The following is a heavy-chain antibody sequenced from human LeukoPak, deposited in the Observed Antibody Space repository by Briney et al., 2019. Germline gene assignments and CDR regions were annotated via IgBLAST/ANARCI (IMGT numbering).Heavy chain of an antibody. CDR1: GFTFSSYW. Sequence: GGSLRLSCAASGFTFSSYWMHWVRQAPGKGLVWVSRINSDGSSTSYADSVKGRFTISRDNAKNTLYLQMNSRRAEDTAVYYCARDRGSMVRGVSDYWGQGTLVTVSS. J-gene: IGHJ4*02. CDR2: INSDGSST. CDR3: ARDRGSMVRGVSDY. D-gene: IGHD3-10*01. V-gene: IGHV3-74*01.